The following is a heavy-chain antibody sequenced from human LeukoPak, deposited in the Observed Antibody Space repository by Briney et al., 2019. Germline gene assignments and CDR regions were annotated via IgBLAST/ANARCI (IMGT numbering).Heavy chain of an antibody. V-gene: IGHV4-59*01. CDR3: AGYDHTNYLAY. J-gene: IGHJ4*02. D-gene: IGHD1-14*01. CDR1: GGSISSYY. CDR2: ISSSGRV. Sequence: PSETLSLTCTVSGGSISSYYWSWIRQPPGKGLEWIGYISSSGRVDYTPSLRSRVTMSMDTSRNHLSLNLRSVTAADTAIYYCAGYDHTNYLAYWGRGTLVTVSS.